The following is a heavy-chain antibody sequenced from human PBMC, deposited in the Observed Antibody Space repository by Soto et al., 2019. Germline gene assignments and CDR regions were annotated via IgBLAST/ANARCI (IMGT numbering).Heavy chain of an antibody. CDR1: GFTFSSYA. V-gene: IGHV3-23*01. J-gene: IGHJ6*02. Sequence: PGGSLRLSCAASGFTFSSYAMSWVRQAPGKGLEWVSAISGSGGSTYYADSVKGRFTISRDNSKNTLYLQMNSLRAEDTAVYYCAKERAVATIFWSSGMDVWGQGTTVTVSS. D-gene: IGHD5-12*01. CDR2: ISGSGGST. CDR3: AKERAVATIFWSSGMDV.